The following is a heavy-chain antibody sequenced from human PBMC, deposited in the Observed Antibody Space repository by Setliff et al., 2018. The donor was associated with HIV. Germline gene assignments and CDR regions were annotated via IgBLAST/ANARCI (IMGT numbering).Heavy chain of an antibody. CDR2: IYYSGNT. CDR1: AYSISSGYY. D-gene: IGHD6-13*01. V-gene: IGHV4-38-2*01. Sequence: SETLSLTCAVSAYSISSGYYWGWIRQPPGKGLEWIGSIYYSGNTYYNPSLKSRVTISVDTSKNQFSLKLSPVTAADTAVYYCAGHVAATGRADLWGQGTLVTVSS. CDR3: AGHVAATGRADL. J-gene: IGHJ5*02.